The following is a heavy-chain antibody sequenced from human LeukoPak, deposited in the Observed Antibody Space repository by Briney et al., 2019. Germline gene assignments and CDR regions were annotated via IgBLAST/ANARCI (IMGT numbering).Heavy chain of an antibody. V-gene: IGHV3-9*01. J-gene: IGHJ6*01. D-gene: IGHD6-19*01. CDR1: GFTFIDYA. CDR2: INWNGGRI. Sequence: GRSLRLSCAASGFTFIDYAMHWVRQAPGKGLEWVSGINWNGGRIDYADSVRGRFTISRDNAKNSLYLQMSSLRPEDTALYYCATLAWPGVAGTDLSHYNAMDVWEQGTTVTVSS. CDR3: ATLAWPGVAGTDLSHYNAMDV.